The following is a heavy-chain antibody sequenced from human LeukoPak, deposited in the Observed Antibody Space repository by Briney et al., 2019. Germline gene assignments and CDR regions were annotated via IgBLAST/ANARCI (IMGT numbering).Heavy chain of an antibody. Sequence: SETLSLTCSVYGDSISDDYWSWIRQPPGKGLEWIAYIYGSGSTNYNPSIGSRLTISADTSKNQLSLQLTSVNAADTAVYYCMRQRVYGSGNSSGFDVWGQGTMVTV. V-gene: IGHV4-59*08. CDR3: MRQRVYGSGNSSGFDV. D-gene: IGHD3-10*01. CDR2: IYGSGST. CDR1: GDSISDDY. J-gene: IGHJ3*01.